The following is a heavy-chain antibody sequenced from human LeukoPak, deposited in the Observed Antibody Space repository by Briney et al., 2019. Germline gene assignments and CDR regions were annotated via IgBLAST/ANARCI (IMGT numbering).Heavy chain of an antibody. V-gene: IGHV4-39*07. CDR2: IYSSGST. D-gene: IGHD6-19*01. CDR1: GGSISSSSYH. Sequence: SETLSLTCTVSGGSISSSSYHWGWIRQPPGKGLEWIGSIYSSGSTYYNPSLKSRVTISVDTSKNQFSLKLSSVTAADTAVYYCARVGQWPYFDYWGQGTLVTVS. CDR3: ARVGQWPYFDY. J-gene: IGHJ4*02.